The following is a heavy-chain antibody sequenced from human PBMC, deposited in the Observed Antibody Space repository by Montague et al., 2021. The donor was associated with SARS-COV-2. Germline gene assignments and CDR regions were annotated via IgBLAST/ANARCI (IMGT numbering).Heavy chain of an antibody. CDR1: GGSFSGYY. V-gene: IGHV4-34*01. Sequence: SETLSLTCAVYGGSFSGYYLCWICQPPGKGLEWIWEINHSGSINYNSSLTIQVPITVDTSKNQFSLKLSSVTAADTAVYYCASVPDYYASSGYDFDAFDIWGQGTMVTVSS. CDR2: INHSGSI. CDR3: ASVPDYYASSGYDFDAFDI. D-gene: IGHD3-22*01. J-gene: IGHJ3*02.